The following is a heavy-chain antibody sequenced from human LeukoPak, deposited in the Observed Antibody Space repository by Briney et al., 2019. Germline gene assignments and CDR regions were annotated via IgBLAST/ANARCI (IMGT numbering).Heavy chain of an antibody. V-gene: IGHV1-69*04. Sequence: ASVKVSCKSSGYTFTTYGINWVRQAPGQRLEWMGRIIPTTGLASYAQKFQGRVTITADKSTSTAYMELSSLRSEDTAVYYCARAPPRLDGYILYYWGQGTLVTVSS. CDR3: ARAPPRLDGYILYY. D-gene: IGHD5-24*01. J-gene: IGHJ4*02. CDR1: GYTFTTYG. CDR2: IIPTTGLA.